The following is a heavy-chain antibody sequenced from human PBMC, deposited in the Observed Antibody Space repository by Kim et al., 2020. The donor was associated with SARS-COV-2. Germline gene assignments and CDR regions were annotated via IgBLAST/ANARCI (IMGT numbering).Heavy chain of an antibody. D-gene: IGHD3-10*01. CDR2: ISYDGSNK. V-gene: IGHV3-30*14. J-gene: IGHJ6*02. CDR1: GFTFSNCG. Sequence: GGSLRLSCAASGFTFSNCGMHWVRQAPGKGLEWVAVISYDGSNKNYADSVKGRFTISRDNSNKTLYLQMNSLRAEDTALYYCARDPLSRLRGVTYSYYGMDVWGQGATGTVSS. CDR3: ARDPLSRLRGVTYSYYGMDV.